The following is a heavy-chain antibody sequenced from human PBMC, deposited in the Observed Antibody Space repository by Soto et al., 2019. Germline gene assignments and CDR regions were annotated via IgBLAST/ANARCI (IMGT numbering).Heavy chain of an antibody. Sequence: TSETLSLTCTVSGGSISSSSYYWGWIRQPPGKGLEWIGSIYYSGSTYYNPSLKSRVTISVDTSKNQFSLKLSSVTAADTAVYYCARRSRTDWNPPFYYFDYWGQGTLVTVSS. CDR1: GGSISSSSYY. V-gene: IGHV4-39*01. J-gene: IGHJ4*02. D-gene: IGHD1-1*01. CDR3: ARRSRTDWNPPFYYFDY. CDR2: IYYSGST.